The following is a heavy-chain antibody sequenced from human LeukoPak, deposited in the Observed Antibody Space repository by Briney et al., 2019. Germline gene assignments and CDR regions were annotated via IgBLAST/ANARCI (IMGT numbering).Heavy chain of an antibody. CDR2: INHSGIT. V-gene: IGHV4-34*01. Sequence: PSETLSLTFAVYGGSFTDYYWSWIRQPPGKGLEWIGEINHSGITNYNPSLKSRVTISVDTSKNQFSLNLNSVTVADTAVYYCARGGGRSCTAGTCFLSWFDPWGQGTLVTVSS. CDR3: ARGGGRSCTAGTCFLSWFDP. J-gene: IGHJ5*02. D-gene: IGHD2-15*01. CDR1: GGSFTDYY.